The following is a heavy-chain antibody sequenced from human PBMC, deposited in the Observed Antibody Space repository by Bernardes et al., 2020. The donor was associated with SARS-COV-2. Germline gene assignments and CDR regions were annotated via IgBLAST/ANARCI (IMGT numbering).Heavy chain of an antibody. CDR3: AHTYDYVWGSYRHRGAFDI. J-gene: IGHJ3*02. CDR2: IYWDDDK. D-gene: IGHD3-16*02. V-gene: IGHV2-5*02. CDR1: GFSLSTSGVG. Sequence: SGPTLVKPTQTLTLTCTFSGFSLSTSGVGVGWIRQPPGKALEWLALIYWDDDKRYSPSLKSRLTITKDTSKNQVVLTMTNMDPVDTATYYCAHTYDYVWGSYRHRGAFDIWGQGTMVTVSS.